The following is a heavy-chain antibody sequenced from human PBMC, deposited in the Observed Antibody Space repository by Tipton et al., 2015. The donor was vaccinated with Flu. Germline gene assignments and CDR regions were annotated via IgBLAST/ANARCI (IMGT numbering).Heavy chain of an antibody. CDR2: ISHSGST. CDR1: GGSIRNYY. J-gene: IGHJ3*01. Sequence: TLSLACTVSGGSIRNYYWSWLRQPAGKGLEWIGRISHSGSTNYNVSLNGRVIMSVDPSKGQLSLRLSSATAADTAKYYCARDLRGYSGYTCGDAFDVWGKVTVVTVSS. CDR3: ARDLRGYSGYTCGDAFDV. D-gene: IGHD5-12*01. V-gene: IGHV4-4*07.